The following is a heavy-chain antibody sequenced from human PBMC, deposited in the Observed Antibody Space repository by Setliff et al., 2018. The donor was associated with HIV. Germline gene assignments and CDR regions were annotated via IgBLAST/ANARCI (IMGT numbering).Heavy chain of an antibody. CDR3: ARESMLRGLRHAVDI. V-gene: IGHV4-59*12. J-gene: IGHJ3*02. Sequence: SETLSLTCTVSGGSISSYYWSWIRQPPGKGLEWIGYIYYSGITHYNPSLKSRVTISVDTSKNHFSLNLSSVTAADTAVYYCARESMLRGLRHAVDIWGQGTMVTVSS. CDR1: GGSISSYY. CDR2: IYYSGIT. D-gene: IGHD3-10*01.